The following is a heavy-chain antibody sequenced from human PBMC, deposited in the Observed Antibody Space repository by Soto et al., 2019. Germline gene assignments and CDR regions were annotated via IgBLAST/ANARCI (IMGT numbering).Heavy chain of an antibody. J-gene: IGHJ6*03. CDR2: ISYDGSNK. Sequence: GGSLRLSCAASGFTFSSYGMHWVRQAPGKGLEWVAVISYDGSNKYYADSVKGRFTIPRDNSKNTLYLQMNSLRAEDTAVYYCAKDLRWFGESVYYYYYMDVWGKGTTVTVSS. CDR3: AKDLRWFGESVYYYYYMDV. D-gene: IGHD3-10*01. CDR1: GFTFSSYG. V-gene: IGHV3-30*18.